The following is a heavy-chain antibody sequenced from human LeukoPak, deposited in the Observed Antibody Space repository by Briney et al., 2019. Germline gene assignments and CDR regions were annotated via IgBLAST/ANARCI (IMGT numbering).Heavy chain of an antibody. Sequence: GVSLRLSCAASGFTFSSYVMHWVRQAPGKGLEWVATISYDGSNKSYADSVKGRFTISRDNSKNTLYLQMNSLRAEDTAVYYCARDQIMVTTILDYYYGMDVWGQGTTVTVSS. D-gene: IGHD2-21*02. V-gene: IGHV3-30-3*01. J-gene: IGHJ6*02. CDR1: GFTFSSYV. CDR2: ISYDGSNK. CDR3: ARDQIMVTTILDYYYGMDV.